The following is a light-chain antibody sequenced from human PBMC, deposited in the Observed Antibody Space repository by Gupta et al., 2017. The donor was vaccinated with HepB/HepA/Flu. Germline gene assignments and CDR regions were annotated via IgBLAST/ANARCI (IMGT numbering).Light chain of an antibody. CDR3: NSYTSSSTWV. CDR1: SSDVGGYNF. Sequence: QSALTQPASVSWSPGQSITISCTGTSSDVGGYNFVSWYQQHPGKVPKLMIYDVSNRPSGVSNRFSGSKSGNTASLTISGLQAEDEADYYCNSYTSSSTWVFGGGTKVTVL. V-gene: IGLV2-14*03. CDR2: DVS. J-gene: IGLJ3*02.